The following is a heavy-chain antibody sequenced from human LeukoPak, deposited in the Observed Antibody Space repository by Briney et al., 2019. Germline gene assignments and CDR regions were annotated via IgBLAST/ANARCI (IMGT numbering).Heavy chain of an antibody. J-gene: IGHJ4*02. CDR3: AKKLTQSGSSGYY. CDR1: GFTFNNYD. Sequence: PGGSLRLSCAASGFTFNNYDMSWVRQAPGKGLEWVSTISDIGGSTYYADSVKGRFTISRDNAENMLHLQMNSLRAEDTAIYYCAKKLTQSGSSGYYWGQGTPVTVSS. D-gene: IGHD3-22*01. V-gene: IGHV3-23*01. CDR2: ISDIGGST.